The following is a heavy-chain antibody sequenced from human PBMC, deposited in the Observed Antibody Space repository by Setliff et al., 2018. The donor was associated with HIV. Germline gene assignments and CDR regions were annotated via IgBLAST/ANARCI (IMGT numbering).Heavy chain of an antibody. V-gene: IGHV3-7*05. CDR1: GFTFSSYW. Sequence: HPGGSLRLSCAASGFTFSSYWMIWVRQAPEKGLEWVANINQDGSEKQYVDSVKGRFTVSRDNAKNSLYLQMNSLRVEDTAVYYCARPLGRGLDYWGQGILVTVSS. CDR2: INQDGSEK. D-gene: IGHD7-27*01. CDR3: ARPLGRGLDY. J-gene: IGHJ4*02.